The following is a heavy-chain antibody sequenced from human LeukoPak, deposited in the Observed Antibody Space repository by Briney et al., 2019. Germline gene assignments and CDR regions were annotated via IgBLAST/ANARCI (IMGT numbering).Heavy chain of an antibody. CDR3: ESLRSPSANVPNMMDV. D-gene: IGHD2-8*01. CDR2: ISGYNGDT. CDR1: GYTFTPHG. V-gene: IGHV1-18*01. Sequence: ASVKVSCKAAGYTFTPHGFSWVRRAPGQGLEWMGWISGYNGDTNYAQRLQGRVTLTTDTSTSTGCMELRSLRSDDTAVCYCESLRSPSANVPNMMDVWGQGTTVTVSS. J-gene: IGHJ6*02.